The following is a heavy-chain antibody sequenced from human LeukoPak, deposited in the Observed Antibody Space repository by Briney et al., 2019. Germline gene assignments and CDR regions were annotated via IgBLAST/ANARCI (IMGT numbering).Heavy chain of an antibody. D-gene: IGHD3-22*01. Sequence: GESLKISCKGSGYTFTNYWIGWVRRMPGKGLEWMGIIYPGDSDTRYSPSFQGQVTISADKSISTAYLQWSSLKASDTAMYYCARRSYYDSSGYPFDYWGQGTLVTVSS. CDR2: IYPGDSDT. V-gene: IGHV5-51*01. J-gene: IGHJ4*02. CDR1: GYTFTNYW. CDR3: ARRSYYDSSGYPFDY.